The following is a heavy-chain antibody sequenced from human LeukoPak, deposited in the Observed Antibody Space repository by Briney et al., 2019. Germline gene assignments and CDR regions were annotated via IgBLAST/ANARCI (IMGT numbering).Heavy chain of an antibody. Sequence: ASVKVSCTASGHTFSDYYMHWVRQAPGQGLEWMGWINPDSGATNYAQKFRGRVTMTRDTSISTAYMELTRLKSDDTAVYYCARAYDILTPLDYWGQGTLVTVSS. D-gene: IGHD3-9*01. J-gene: IGHJ4*02. V-gene: IGHV1-2*02. CDR3: ARAYDILTPLDY. CDR2: INPDSGAT. CDR1: GHTFSDYY.